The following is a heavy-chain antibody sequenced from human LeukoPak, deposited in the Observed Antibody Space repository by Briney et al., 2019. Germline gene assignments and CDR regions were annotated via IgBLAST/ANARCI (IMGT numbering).Heavy chain of an antibody. V-gene: IGHV1-8*03. CDR2: MNPNSGNT. D-gene: IGHD4-17*01. J-gene: IGHJ6*03. CDR1: GYTFTSYD. CDR3: ARGTDDYGDYVGGYYYYYYMDV. Sequence: ASVKVSCKASGYTFTSYDINWVRQATGQGLEWTGWMNPNSGNTGYAQKFQGRVTITRNTSISTAYMELSSLRSEDTAVYYCARGTDDYGDYVGGYYYYYYMDVWGKGTTVTVSS.